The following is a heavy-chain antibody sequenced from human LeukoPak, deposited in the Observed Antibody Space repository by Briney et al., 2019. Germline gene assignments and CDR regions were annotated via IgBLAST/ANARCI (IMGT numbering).Heavy chain of an antibody. CDR3: ARPETQYSSGLDGFDI. D-gene: IGHD6-19*01. CDR2: ISSSSSYV. CDR1: GFTFSSYS. Sequence: GGSLRLSCAASGFTFSSYSMNWVRQAPGKGLEWVSSISSSSSYVYYADSVKGRFTISRDNAKNSLYLQMNSLRAEDTAVYYCARPETQYSSGLDGFDIWGQGTMVTVSS. V-gene: IGHV3-21*01. J-gene: IGHJ3*02.